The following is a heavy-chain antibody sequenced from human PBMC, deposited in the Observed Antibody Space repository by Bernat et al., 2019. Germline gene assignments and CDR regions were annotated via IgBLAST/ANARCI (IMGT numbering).Heavy chain of an antibody. D-gene: IGHD4-17*01. CDR2: INSDASIT. CDR3: STYGNGEFDY. CDR1: GFTFSTYW. Sequence: EVQLVESGGGLVQPGGSLRLSCAASGFTFSTYWMHWVRQAPGKGLVWVSRINSDASITSYADSVKGRFTISRDNAKNTLYLQMNSLGADDTAIYYCSTYGNGEFDYWGQGTLVTVSS. V-gene: IGHV3-74*01. J-gene: IGHJ4*02.